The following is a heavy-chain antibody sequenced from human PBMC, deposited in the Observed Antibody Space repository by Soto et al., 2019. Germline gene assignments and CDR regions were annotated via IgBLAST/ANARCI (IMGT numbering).Heavy chain of an antibody. CDR3: ARDGPPGTFDGNSGWYFDL. Sequence: EVQLVETGGGLIQPGGSLRLSCAASGLTVSTSYMNWVRQAPGKGLEWVSVIYAGGNTYYADSVKGRFTISGHNSKNTRYLQIHSLRAEYTAVYYCARDGPPGTFDGNSGWYFDLWGRCTLVTVSS. CDR1: GLTVSTSY. V-gene: IGHV3-53*02. J-gene: IGHJ2*01. D-gene: IGHD4-4*01. CDR2: IYAGGNT.